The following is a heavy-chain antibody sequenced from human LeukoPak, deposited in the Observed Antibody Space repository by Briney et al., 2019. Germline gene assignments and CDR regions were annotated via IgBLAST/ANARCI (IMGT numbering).Heavy chain of an antibody. CDR1: GFSLSTSGVG. Sequence: ESGPTLVNPTQTLTLTCTFSGFSLSTSGVGVGWIRQPPGKALEWLALIYWDGDNRYSPSPKNRLTITKDTSKNQVVLTMTNMDPVDTATYYCAHSLSVVVADVLYYFDYWSQGTLVTVSS. J-gene: IGHJ4*02. CDR3: AHSLSVVVADVLYYFDY. V-gene: IGHV2-5*02. CDR2: IYWDGDN. D-gene: IGHD2-15*01.